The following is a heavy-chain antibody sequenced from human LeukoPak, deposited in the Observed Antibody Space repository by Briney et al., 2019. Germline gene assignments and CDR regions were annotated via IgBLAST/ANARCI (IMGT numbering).Heavy chain of an antibody. Sequence: ASVKVSCKASGYTFTGYYMHWVRQAAGQGVEWMGWIKPNSGGTNYAQKFQGGVTMTRDTSISTAYMELSRLRSDDTAVYYCARELLRRDCSGGSSNFGAFDIWGQGTMVTVSS. CDR1: GYTFTGYY. J-gene: IGHJ3*02. V-gene: IGHV1-2*02. D-gene: IGHD2-15*01. CDR2: IKPNSGGT. CDR3: ARELLRRDCSGGSSNFGAFDI.